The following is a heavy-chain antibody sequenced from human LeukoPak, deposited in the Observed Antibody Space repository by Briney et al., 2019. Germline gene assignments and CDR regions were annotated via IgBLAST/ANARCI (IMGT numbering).Heavy chain of an antibody. CDR1: GYTFTSYG. CDR3: ARSGDFWSALNLGY. V-gene: IGHV1-18*01. Sequence: ASVKVSCKASGYTFTSYGISWVRQAPGQGLEWMGWISAYNGNTNYAQKLQGRVTMTTDTSTSTAYMELRSQRSDDTAVYYCARSGDFWSALNLGYWGQGTLVTVSS. CDR2: ISAYNGNT. D-gene: IGHD3-3*01. J-gene: IGHJ4*02.